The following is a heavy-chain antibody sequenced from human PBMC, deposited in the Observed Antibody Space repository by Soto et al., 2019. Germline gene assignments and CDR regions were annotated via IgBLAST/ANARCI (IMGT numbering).Heavy chain of an antibody. CDR3: ARDPTAALRGLWAFDI. Sequence: ASVKVSCKASGGTFSSYAISWVRQAPGQGLEWMGGIIPIFGTANYAQKFQGRVTITADESTSTAYMELSSLRSEDTAVYYCARDPTAALRGLWAFDIWGQGTMVTVSS. CDR1: GGTFSSYA. V-gene: IGHV1-69*13. CDR2: IIPIFGTA. J-gene: IGHJ3*02. D-gene: IGHD2-21*01.